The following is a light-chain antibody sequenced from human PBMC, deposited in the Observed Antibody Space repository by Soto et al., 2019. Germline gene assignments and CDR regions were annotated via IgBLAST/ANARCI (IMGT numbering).Light chain of an antibody. CDR3: QQRSNWPPFWYT. Sequence: EIVLTQSPGTLSLSPGEGGTLSCRASQSISSSYLAWYQQKPGQSPRLLIYAASSRATGIPDRFSGSGSGTDFTLTISRLEPEDFAVYYCQQRSNWPPFWYTFGQGTKLEIK. CDR2: AAS. CDR1: QSISSSY. J-gene: IGKJ2*01. V-gene: IGKV3D-20*02.